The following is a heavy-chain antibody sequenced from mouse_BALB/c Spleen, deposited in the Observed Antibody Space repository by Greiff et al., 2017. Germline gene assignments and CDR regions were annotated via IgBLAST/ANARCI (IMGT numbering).Heavy chain of an antibody. V-gene: IGHV5-17*02. J-gene: IGHJ4*01. CDR1: GFTFSSFG. CDR3: ARWWENYGNAMDY. CDR2: ISSGSSTI. D-gene: IGHD1-1*01. Sequence: DVKLVESGGGLVQPGGSRKLSCAASGFTFSSFGMHWVRQAPEKGLEWVAYISSGSSTIYYADTVKGRFTISRDNPKNTLFLQMTSLRSEDTAMYYCARWWENYGNAMDYWGQGTAVTVSS.